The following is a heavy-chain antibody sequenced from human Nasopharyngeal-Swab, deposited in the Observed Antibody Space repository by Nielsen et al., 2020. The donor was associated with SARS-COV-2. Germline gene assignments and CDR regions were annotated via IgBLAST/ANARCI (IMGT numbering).Heavy chain of an antibody. CDR2: ISYDGSNK. CDR3: AKDLSSGWYGWFDP. D-gene: IGHD6-19*01. J-gene: IGHJ5*02. V-gene: IGHV3-30*18. CDR1: GFTFSSYG. Sequence: GESLKISCAASGFTFSSYGMHWVRQAPGKGLEWVAVISYDGSNKYYADSVKGRFTISRDNAKNSLYLQMNSLRAEDTALYYCAKDLSSGWYGWFDPWGQGTLVTVSS.